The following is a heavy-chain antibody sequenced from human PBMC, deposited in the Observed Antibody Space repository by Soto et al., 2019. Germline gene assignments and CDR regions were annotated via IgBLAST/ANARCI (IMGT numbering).Heavy chain of an antibody. CDR2: INHSGTT. J-gene: IGHJ6*02. V-gene: IGHV4-34*01. D-gene: IGHD3-3*01. Sequence: QVQLQQWGAGLLKPSETLSLTCAVSGGSFSGYSWTWLRQSPGKGLEWIGEINHSGTTDYNPALKSRGTMSVNTSKNQFALRVRSVTAADTGVYYCARARFDSWSHIYYGLDVWGQGTTVTVSS. CDR1: GGSFSGYS. CDR3: ARARFDSWSHIYYGLDV.